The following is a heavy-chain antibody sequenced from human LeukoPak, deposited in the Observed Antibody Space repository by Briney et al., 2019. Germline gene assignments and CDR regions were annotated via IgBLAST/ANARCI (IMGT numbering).Heavy chain of an antibody. D-gene: IGHD2-2*01. Sequence: PGGSLRLSCAASGFTFSSYGMPWVRQAPGKGLEWVAVIWYDGSNKYYADSVKGRFTISRDNSKNTLYLQMNSLRAEDTAVYYCARGPQYCSSTSCYDHYYYGMDVWGQGTTVTVSS. J-gene: IGHJ6*02. CDR1: GFTFSSYG. V-gene: IGHV3-33*01. CDR3: ARGPQYCSSTSCYDHYYYGMDV. CDR2: IWYDGSNK.